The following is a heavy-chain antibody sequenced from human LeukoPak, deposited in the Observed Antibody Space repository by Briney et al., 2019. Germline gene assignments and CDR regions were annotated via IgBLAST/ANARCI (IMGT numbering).Heavy chain of an antibody. CDR3: VRSWGTYVDVLSEQFYYGMDV. J-gene: IGHJ6*02. V-gene: IGHV1-69*04. CDR2: IVPIVGVT. Sequence: SVKVSCKASGDKFSAYVFTWVRPSPGQGLEWMGRIVPIVGVTKYAQRVQGRITITADISTTTAYMELTSLRSGDSAVYYCVRSWGTYVDVLSEQFYYGMDVWGQGTTVTVSS. CDR1: GDKFSAYV. D-gene: IGHD3-9*01.